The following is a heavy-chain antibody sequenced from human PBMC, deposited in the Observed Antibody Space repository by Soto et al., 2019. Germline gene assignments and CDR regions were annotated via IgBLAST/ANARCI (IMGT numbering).Heavy chain of an antibody. CDR3: ARDTLEPLYYFDY. Sequence: HPGGSLRLSCAASGFTFSNYWMHWVRQAPGKGLVWVSRINSDGSSASYADSVKGRFTISRDNAKNTLYLQMNSLRAEDTAVYYCARDTLEPLYYFDYWGQGTLVTVSS. CDR2: INSDGSSA. D-gene: IGHD1-1*01. V-gene: IGHV3-74*01. CDR1: GFTFSNYW. J-gene: IGHJ4*02.